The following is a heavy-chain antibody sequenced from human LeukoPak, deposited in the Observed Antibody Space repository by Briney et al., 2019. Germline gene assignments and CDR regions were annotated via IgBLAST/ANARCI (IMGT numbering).Heavy chain of an antibody. CDR1: GFSFSAYP. Sequence: GSLRLSCAASGFSFSAYPMGWVRQAPGKGLQWLSGISASGDVTFHADRVKGRFAISRDNSKNTLYLQMNSLRAEDTAVYYCAKDKGITIFGVVITFDYWGQGTLVTVSS. V-gene: IGHV3-23*01. D-gene: IGHD3-3*01. CDR3: AKDKGITIFGVVITFDY. CDR2: ISASGDVT. J-gene: IGHJ4*02.